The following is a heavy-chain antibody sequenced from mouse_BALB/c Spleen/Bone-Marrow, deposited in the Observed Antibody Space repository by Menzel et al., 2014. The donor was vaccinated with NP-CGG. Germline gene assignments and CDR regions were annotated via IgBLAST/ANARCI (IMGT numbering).Heavy chain of an antibody. CDR1: GYTFTDYA. V-gene: IGHV1-67*01. CDR2: ISTYSGNT. Sequence: QVQLRDSGPELVRPGVSAKISCKGSGYTFTDYAMHWVKQSHAKSLEWIGVISTYSGNTNYNQKFKGKATMTVDKSSSTAYMELARLTSEDSAIYYCASPIYYGNYEGFPYWGQGTLVTVSA. J-gene: IGHJ3*01. CDR3: ASPIYYGNYEGFPY. D-gene: IGHD2-1*01.